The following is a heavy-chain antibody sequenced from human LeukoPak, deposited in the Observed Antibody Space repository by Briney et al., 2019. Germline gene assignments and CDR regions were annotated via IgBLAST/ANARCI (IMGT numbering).Heavy chain of an antibody. D-gene: IGHD2-8*02. CDR3: ARDLGRWSIFDY. Sequence: SETLSLTCTVSGGSISSSSYYWGWIRQPPGKGLEWIGSIYYSGSTYYNPSLKSRVTISVDTSKNQFCLKLSSVTAADTAVYYCARDLGRWSIFDYWGQGTLVTVSS. CDR1: GGSISSSSYY. CDR2: IYYSGST. J-gene: IGHJ4*02. V-gene: IGHV4-39*07.